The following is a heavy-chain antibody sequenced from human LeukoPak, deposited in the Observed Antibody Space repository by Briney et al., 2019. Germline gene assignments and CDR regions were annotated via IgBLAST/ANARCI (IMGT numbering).Heavy chain of an antibody. CDR3: AREMTATGRGHYFDY. V-gene: IGHV4-59*11. CDR1: GGSISYHY. J-gene: IGHJ4*02. CDR2: GFYSGST. D-gene: IGHD3-9*01. Sequence: SETLSLTCTASGGSISYHYWNWIRQPPGKELEWVGYGFYSGSTDYNPSLKSRVTISVDTSKRQISLKLSSVTAADTALYDCAREMTATGRGHYFDYWGQGALVTVSS.